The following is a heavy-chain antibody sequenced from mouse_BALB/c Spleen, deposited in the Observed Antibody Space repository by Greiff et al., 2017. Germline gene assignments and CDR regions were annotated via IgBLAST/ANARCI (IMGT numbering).Heavy chain of an antibody. V-gene: IGHV10-1*02. Sequence: EVQGVESGGGLVQPTGSLKLSCAASGFTFNTYAMNWVRQAPGKGLEWVARIRSKSNNYATYYADSVKDRFTISRDDSQSMLYLQMNNLKTEDTAMYYCVAYYRYDEGYAMDYWGQGTSVTVSS. J-gene: IGHJ4*01. CDR2: IRSKSNNYAT. CDR3: VAYYRYDEGYAMDY. D-gene: IGHD2-14*01. CDR1: GFTFNTYA.